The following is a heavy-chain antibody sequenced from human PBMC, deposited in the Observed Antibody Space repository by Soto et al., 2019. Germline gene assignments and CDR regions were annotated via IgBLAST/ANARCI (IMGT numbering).Heavy chain of an antibody. CDR2: IIPMFGTT. CDR1: GGTFSRHA. Sequence: QVQLVQSGSEVKMPGSSVKVSCKTSGGTFSRHAINWVRQAPGPGLAWMGGIIPMFGTTNYAQKFKGRVTISAAVSTSTAYMEVSRLRSEDAAAYYCARAGIHGSSWYFWFDPWGQGTLVTVSS. CDR3: ARAGIHGSSWYFWFDP. J-gene: IGHJ5*02. D-gene: IGHD6-13*01. V-gene: IGHV1-69*01.